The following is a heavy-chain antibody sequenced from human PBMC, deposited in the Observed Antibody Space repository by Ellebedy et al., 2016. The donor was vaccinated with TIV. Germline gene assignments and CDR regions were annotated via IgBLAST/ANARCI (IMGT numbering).Heavy chain of an antibody. CDR1: GYTFTGYY. Sequence: ASVKVSXXASGYTFTGYYMHWVRQAPGQGLEWMGWINPNSGGTNYAQKFQGRVTMTRDTSISTAYMELSRLRSDDTAVYYCARVVYRGTDAFDIWGQGTMVTVSS. V-gene: IGHV1-2*02. J-gene: IGHJ3*02. CDR3: ARVVYRGTDAFDI. D-gene: IGHD2-8*02. CDR2: INPNSGGT.